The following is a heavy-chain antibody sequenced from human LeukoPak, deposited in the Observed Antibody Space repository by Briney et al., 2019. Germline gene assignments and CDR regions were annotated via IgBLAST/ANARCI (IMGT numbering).Heavy chain of an antibody. CDR1: GFTVSSNY. V-gene: IGHV3-53*01. D-gene: IGHD6-13*01. J-gene: IGHJ4*02. Sequence: GGSLRLSCAASGFTVSSNYMSWVRQAPGKGLEWVSVIYSGGSTYYADSVKGRFTTSRDNSKNTLYLQMNSLRAEDTAVYYCAREGTSSWYYFDYWGRGTLVTVSS. CDR2: IYSGGST. CDR3: AREGTSSWYYFDY.